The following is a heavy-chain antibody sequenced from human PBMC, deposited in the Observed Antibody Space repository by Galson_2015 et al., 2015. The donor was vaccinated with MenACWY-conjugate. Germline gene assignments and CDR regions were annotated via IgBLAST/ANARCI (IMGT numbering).Heavy chain of an antibody. CDR1: EYSFTRFW. J-gene: IGHJ4*02. V-gene: IGHV5-51*01. Sequence: QSGAEVKKPGESLTISCKGSEYSFTRFWIGWVRQMPGKGLEWMGIIYPPDSDTKYSPSFQGQVTMSADKSITTTYLQWSSLKASDTAMYYCAIAISDFWSGYSFDYSGQGTQVTASS. CDR3: AIAISDFWSGYSFDY. CDR2: IYPPDSDT. D-gene: IGHD3-3*01.